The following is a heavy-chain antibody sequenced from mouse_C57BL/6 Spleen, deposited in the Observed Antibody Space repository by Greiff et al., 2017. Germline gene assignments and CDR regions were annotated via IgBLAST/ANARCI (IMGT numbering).Heavy chain of an antibody. CDR3: ARTRSYGSSYDWYFDV. CDR2: INPSSGYT. V-gene: IGHV1-4*01. Sequence: VQLQQSGAELARPGASVKMSCKASGYTFTSYTMHWVKQRPGQGLEWIGYINPSSGYTKYNQKFKDKATLPADKSSSTAYMQLSSRTSEDSAVYYCARTRSYGSSYDWYFDVWGTGTTVTVSS. CDR1: GYTFTSYT. D-gene: IGHD1-1*01. J-gene: IGHJ1*03.